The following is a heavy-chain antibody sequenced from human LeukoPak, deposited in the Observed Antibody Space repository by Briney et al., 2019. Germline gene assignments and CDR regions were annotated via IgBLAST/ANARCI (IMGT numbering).Heavy chain of an antibody. CDR3: ARGDDFSGDY. D-gene: IGHD1-1*01. Sequence: GGSLRLCCAASGFTFSTYWMSWVRQAPGKGLEWVANIHQDGNKEYYVDSVKGRFTISRDNAKNSLYLQMNSLRVEDTAVYYCARGDDFSGDYWGQGTLVTVSS. CDR1: GFTFSTYW. V-gene: IGHV3-7*04. CDR2: IHQDGNKE. J-gene: IGHJ4*02.